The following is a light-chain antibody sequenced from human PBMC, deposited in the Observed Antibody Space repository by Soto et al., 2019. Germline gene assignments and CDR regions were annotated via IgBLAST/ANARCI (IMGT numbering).Light chain of an antibody. Sequence: EVVMTQSPAILSVSPGERATLSCRASQSVSSKLAWYQQSPGQAPRLLIYGASTRATGIPARFSGSGSGTEFTLTISSLQSEDFAVYHCQQYNDWPLTFGGGTKVEIK. CDR3: QQYNDWPLT. V-gene: IGKV3-15*01. CDR2: GAS. CDR1: QSVSSK. J-gene: IGKJ4*01.